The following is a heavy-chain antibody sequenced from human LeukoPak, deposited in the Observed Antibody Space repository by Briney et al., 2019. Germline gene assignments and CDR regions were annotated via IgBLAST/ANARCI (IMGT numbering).Heavy chain of an antibody. D-gene: IGHD2-21*02. Sequence: KPSETLSLTRTVSGGSISSSSYYWGWIRQPPGKGLEWIGSIYYSGSTYYNPSLKSRVTISVDTSKNQFSLKLSSVTAADTAVYYCARPAGRAYCGGDCVRHWFDPWGQGTLVTVSS. CDR3: ARPAGRAYCGGDCVRHWFDP. CDR1: GGSISSSSYY. CDR2: IYYSGST. J-gene: IGHJ5*02. V-gene: IGHV4-39*01.